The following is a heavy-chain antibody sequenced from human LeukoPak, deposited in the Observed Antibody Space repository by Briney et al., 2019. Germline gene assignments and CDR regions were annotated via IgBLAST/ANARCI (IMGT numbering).Heavy chain of an antibody. Sequence: TPAETLSLTCTVSGGSISSYYWSWIRQPPGKGLEGIGYMYYIACTNYNPSLKSRVTISVDTSKNQFSLKLSSVTAADTAVYYCARDQHAPPSFDYWGQGTLVTVS. CDR3: ARDQHAPPSFDY. V-gene: IGHV4-59*01. CDR2: MYYIACT. J-gene: IGHJ4*02. CDR1: GGSISSYY. D-gene: IGHD6-13*01.